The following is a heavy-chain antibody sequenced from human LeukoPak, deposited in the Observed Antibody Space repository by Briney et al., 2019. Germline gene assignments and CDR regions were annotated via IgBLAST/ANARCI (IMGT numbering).Heavy chain of an antibody. D-gene: IGHD3-10*01. V-gene: IGHV4-59*01. CDR3: ARARRFGELLSNYYYYYMDV. J-gene: IGHJ6*03. CDR2: IYYSGST. CDR1: GGSISSYY. Sequence: KPSETLSLTRTVSGGSISSYYWSWIRQPPGKGLEWIGYIYYSGSTNYNPSLKSRVTISVDTSKNQFSLKLSSVTAADTAVYYCARARRFGELLSNYYYYYMDVWGEGTTVTVSS.